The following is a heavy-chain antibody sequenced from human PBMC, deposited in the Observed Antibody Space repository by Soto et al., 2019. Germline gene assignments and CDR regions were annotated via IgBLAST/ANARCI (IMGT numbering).Heavy chain of an antibody. CDR2: IIPIFGTA. CDR3: ARDRISAGGFDP. Sequence: QVQLVQSGAEVKKPGSSVKVSCKASGGTFSSYAISWVRQAPGQGLEWMGGIIPIFGTANYAQKFQGRVTIXAAXSTSTAYMELSSLRSEDTAVYYCARDRISAGGFDPWGQGTLVTVSS. D-gene: IGHD3-3*02. V-gene: IGHV1-69*12. CDR1: GGTFSSYA. J-gene: IGHJ5*02.